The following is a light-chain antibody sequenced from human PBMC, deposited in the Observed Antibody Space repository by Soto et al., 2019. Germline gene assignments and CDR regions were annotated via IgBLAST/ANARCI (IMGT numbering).Light chain of an antibody. V-gene: IGKV4-1*01. J-gene: IGKJ2*01. CDR1: QSVLYRSNSKNY. CDR3: QQSYTTPYT. Sequence: DIVLTQSPDSLAVSLGERATINCTSSQSVLYRSNSKNYLAWYQQKPGQPPKLLFYWGSTQESGVPDRFSGRGSGTDFTLTITSLQAEDVAVYYCQQSYTTPYTFGQGTKLEIK. CDR2: WGS.